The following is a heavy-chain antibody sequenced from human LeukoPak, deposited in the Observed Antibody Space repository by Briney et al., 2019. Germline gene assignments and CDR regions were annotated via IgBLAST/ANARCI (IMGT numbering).Heavy chain of an antibody. Sequence: GESLRISCKAPGYGFITHWIAWVRQTPGKGLEWMGIIYPGDSDTKYSPSFQGQVTISPDKSISTAYLQWSSLKSSDTAMYYCAKGAGGSGSYYPYFWGQGTLVTVSS. CDR1: GYGFITHW. D-gene: IGHD3-10*01. V-gene: IGHV5-51*01. CDR2: IYPGDSDT. CDR3: AKGAGGSGSYYPYF. J-gene: IGHJ4*02.